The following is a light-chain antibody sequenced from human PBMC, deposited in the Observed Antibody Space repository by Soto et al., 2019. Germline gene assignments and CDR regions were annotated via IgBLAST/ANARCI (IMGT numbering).Light chain of an antibody. J-gene: IGKJ1*01. CDR1: QSVSSSY. V-gene: IGKV3-20*01. CDR3: HQYDSWT. CDR2: GAS. Sequence: SVLTLSQGSLCLAQGERANLSCRASQSVSSSYLAWYQQKPGQAPRLLIYGASSRATGIPDRFSGSGSGTDFTLTISRLEPEDFAVYYCHQYDSWTFGQGTKVDIK.